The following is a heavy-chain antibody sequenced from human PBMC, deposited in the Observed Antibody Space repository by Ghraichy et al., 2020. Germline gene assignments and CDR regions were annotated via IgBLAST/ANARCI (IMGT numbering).Heavy chain of an antibody. J-gene: IGHJ4*02. D-gene: IGHD1-26*01. CDR3: ASLLVGATTLFDY. CDR1: GYTFTGYY. Sequence: ASVKVSCKASGYTFTGYYMHWVRQAPGQGLEWMGWINPNSGGTNYAQKFQGRVTMTRDTSISTAYMELSRLRSDDTAVYYCASLLVGATTLFDYWGQGTLVTVSS. CDR2: INPNSGGT. V-gene: IGHV1-2*02.